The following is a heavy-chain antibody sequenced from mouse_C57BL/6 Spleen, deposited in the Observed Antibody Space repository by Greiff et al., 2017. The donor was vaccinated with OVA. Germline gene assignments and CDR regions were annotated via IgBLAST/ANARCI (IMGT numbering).Heavy chain of an antibody. D-gene: IGHD3-2*02. Sequence: EVQGVESGGGLVKPGGSLKLSCAASGFTFSSYTMSWVRQTPEKRLAWVATISGGGGNTYYPDSVKGRFTISRDNAKNTLYLQMSSLRSEDTALYYCASLSTAQATMDYWGQGTSVTVSS. V-gene: IGHV5-9*01. CDR3: ASLSTAQATMDY. J-gene: IGHJ4*01. CDR1: GFTFSSYT. CDR2: ISGGGGNT.